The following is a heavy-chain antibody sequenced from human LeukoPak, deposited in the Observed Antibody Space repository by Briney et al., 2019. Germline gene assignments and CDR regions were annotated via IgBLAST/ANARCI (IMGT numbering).Heavy chain of an antibody. CDR2: ISSSSSYI. D-gene: IGHD6-19*01. Sequence: GSLRLPCAASGFTFSSYSMNWVRQAPGKGLEWVSSISSSSSYIYYAYSVKGRFTITRDNAKNSLYLQMNSLRAEDTAVYYCARDRIAVAAVDPWGQGTLVTVSS. CDR1: GFTFSSYS. J-gene: IGHJ5*02. V-gene: IGHV3-21*01. CDR3: ARDRIAVAAVDP.